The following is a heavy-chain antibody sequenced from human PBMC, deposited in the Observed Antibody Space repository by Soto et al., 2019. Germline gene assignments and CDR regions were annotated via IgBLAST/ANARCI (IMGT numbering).Heavy chain of an antibody. V-gene: IGHV1-3*01. Sequence: GASVKVSCKASGYTFTSYDMHWVRQAPGQRLEWMGRINVINGNAYYSQRFQGRATFTRDTSASTGYMELSSLISGDTAVYYCVVSRVWWAFHYWGQGTVVTVSS. J-gene: IGHJ4*02. CDR3: VVSRVWWAFHY. CDR2: INVINGNA. CDR1: GYTFTSYD. D-gene: IGHD6-19*01.